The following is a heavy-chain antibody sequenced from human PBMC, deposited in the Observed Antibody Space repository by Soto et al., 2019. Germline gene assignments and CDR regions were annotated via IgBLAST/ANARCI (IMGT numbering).Heavy chain of an antibody. CDR3: ATDDTSGYYFQT. CDR1: NFTFHYAW. Sequence: XGSLRLSCAASNFTFHYAWMSGVRQAAGKGLEWVGRIKATAYGGTTDYAASVKGRFVISRDDSKDMLYLQMNSLKREDTARYYCATDDTSGYYFQTWGLGTLVTVSS. CDR2: IKATAYGGTT. D-gene: IGHD3-22*01. J-gene: IGHJ4*02. V-gene: IGHV3-15*01.